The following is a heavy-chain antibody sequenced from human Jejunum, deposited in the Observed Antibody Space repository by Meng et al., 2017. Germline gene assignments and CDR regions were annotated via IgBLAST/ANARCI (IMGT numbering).Heavy chain of an antibody. D-gene: IGHD1-26*01. CDR3: ARHEVDFDN. CDR2: FTRGGTT. CDR1: GGSISGYF. J-gene: IGHJ4*02. V-gene: IGHV4-34*01. Sequence: GQLNKWGAGLLKPSETLSLTCAVYGGSISGYFWSWIRQAPGEGLEWVGEFTRGGTTNYNPSLKSRVTISADTSKNQFSLTLSSVSAADTAVYYCARHEVDFDNWGQGTLVTVSS.